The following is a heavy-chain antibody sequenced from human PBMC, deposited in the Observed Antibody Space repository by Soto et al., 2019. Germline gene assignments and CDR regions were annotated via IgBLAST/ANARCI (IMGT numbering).Heavy chain of an antibody. Sequence: SETLSLTCTVSGGSISSYYWSWIRQPPGKGLEWIGYIYYSGSTNYNPSLKSRVTISVDTSKNQFSLKLSSVTAADTAVYYCARGSYYGDYVLVAVWGQGTLVTVSS. CDR2: IYYSGST. J-gene: IGHJ4*02. D-gene: IGHD4-17*01. V-gene: IGHV4-59*01. CDR3: ARGSYYGDYVLVAV. CDR1: GGSISSYY.